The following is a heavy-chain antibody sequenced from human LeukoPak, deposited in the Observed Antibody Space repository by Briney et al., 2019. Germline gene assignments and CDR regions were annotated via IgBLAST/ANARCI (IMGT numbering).Heavy chain of an antibody. CDR1: GGSFSGYY. Sequence: SETLSLTCAVYGGSFSGYYWSWIRQPPGKGLEWIGEINHSGSTNYNPSLKSRVTISVDTSKNQFSLKLSSVTAADTAVYYCAREGRWLQPSVVYNWFDPWGQGTLVTVSS. J-gene: IGHJ5*02. D-gene: IGHD5-24*01. CDR3: AREGRWLQPSVVYNWFDP. V-gene: IGHV4-34*01. CDR2: INHSGST.